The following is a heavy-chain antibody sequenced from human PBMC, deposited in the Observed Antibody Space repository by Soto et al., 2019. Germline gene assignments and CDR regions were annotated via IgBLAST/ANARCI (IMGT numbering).Heavy chain of an antibody. V-gene: IGHV1-18*01. CDR1: GYTFNRYA. CDR3: ARLYYYDSSGYYYVEDF. Sequence: QVQLVQSGAEVKKPGASVKVSCKASGYTFNRYAISWVRQAPGQGLEWMGWISAYNGNTNYAQKLEGRVTTTTDTSTSTAYMELRSLRSDDTAVYYCARLYYYDSSGYYYVEDFWGQGTLVTVSS. CDR2: ISAYNGNT. D-gene: IGHD3-22*01. J-gene: IGHJ4*02.